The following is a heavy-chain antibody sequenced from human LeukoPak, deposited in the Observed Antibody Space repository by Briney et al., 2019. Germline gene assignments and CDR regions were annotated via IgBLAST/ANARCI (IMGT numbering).Heavy chain of an antibody. Sequence: VTVSFTASGYTFTSYYMHWLRQPPGQGVEWMGRISPSGGSTCYAHKVQGRVTMTRDTSKSTVYLELSSLRSEDTAVYYCAKGWRNTYDYWCRGRVITVS. J-gene: IGHJ4*02. CDR3: AKGWRNTYDY. D-gene: IGHD1-14*01. CDR2: ISPSGGST. CDR1: GYTFTSYY. V-gene: IGHV1-46*01.